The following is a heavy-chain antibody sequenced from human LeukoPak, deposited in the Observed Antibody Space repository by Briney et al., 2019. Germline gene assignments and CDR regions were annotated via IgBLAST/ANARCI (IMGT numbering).Heavy chain of an antibody. Sequence: GGSLRLSCAASGFTFSSYSMNWVRQAPGKGLEWVSYISSSSSTIYYADSVKGRFTISRDNAKNSLYLQMNSLRAEDTAVYYCARMSSGLSDAFDIWGQGTMVTVSS. CDR3: ARMSSGLSDAFDI. CDR1: GFTFSSYS. D-gene: IGHD3-22*01. J-gene: IGHJ3*02. V-gene: IGHV3-48*01. CDR2: ISSSSSTI.